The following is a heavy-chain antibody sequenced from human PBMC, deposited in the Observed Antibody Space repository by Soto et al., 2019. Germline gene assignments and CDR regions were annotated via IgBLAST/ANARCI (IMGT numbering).Heavy chain of an antibody. CDR1: GFTFSSYG. J-gene: IGHJ4*02. CDR2: MSYDGRNK. CDR3: ARDFPYMDY. D-gene: IGHD3-16*01. V-gene: IGHV3-30*03. Sequence: QVQLVESGGGVVQPGRSLRLSCAASGFTFSSYGMHWVRQAPGKGLEWVAVMSYDGRNKYYADSVKGRFTISRDNSKNTLYLQMNSLRAEDTAVYYCARDFPYMDYRGQGTLVTVSS.